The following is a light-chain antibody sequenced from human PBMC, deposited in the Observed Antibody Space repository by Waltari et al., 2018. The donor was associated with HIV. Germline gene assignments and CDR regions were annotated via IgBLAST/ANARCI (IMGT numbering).Light chain of an antibody. CDR2: DAS. CDR1: QGISSW. V-gene: IGKV1-12*01. Sequence: DIQMTQSPPSMSASPGDNVTLTCRASQGISSWLAWYRQKPGKVPHLLIYDASTLQVGVPPRFRGSGSGTKFSLTISGLQPEDFATYYCQQTNSFPVTFGPGTTL. J-gene: IGKJ2*01. CDR3: QQTNSFPVT.